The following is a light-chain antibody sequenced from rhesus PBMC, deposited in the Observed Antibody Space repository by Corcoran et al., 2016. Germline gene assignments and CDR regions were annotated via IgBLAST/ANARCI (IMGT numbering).Light chain of an antibody. CDR2: GAS. Sequence: EIVMTQSPATLSLSPGERATLSCRASQSVSSYVAWYQQKPEQAPRLLIYGASSRATGIPDRCSGSGSGTEFTLIISSLEPEDVGVYYWQQYNNWKFTFGPGTKLDIK. J-gene: IGKJ3*01. CDR1: QSVSSY. V-gene: IGKV3S9*01. CDR3: QQYNNWKFT.